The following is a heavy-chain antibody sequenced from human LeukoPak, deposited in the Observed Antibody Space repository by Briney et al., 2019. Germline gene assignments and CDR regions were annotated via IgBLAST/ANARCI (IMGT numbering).Heavy chain of an antibody. V-gene: IGHV3-33*01. CDR1: GFTFSSYG. CDR3: ARTVAGTIGADY. J-gene: IGHJ4*02. Sequence: GGSLRLSCAASGFTFSSYGMHWVRQAPGKGLEWVAVIWYDGSNKYYADSVKGRFTISRDNSKNTLYLQMNSLRAEDTAVYYCARTVAGTIGADYWGQGTLVTVSS. D-gene: IGHD6-19*01. CDR2: IWYDGSNK.